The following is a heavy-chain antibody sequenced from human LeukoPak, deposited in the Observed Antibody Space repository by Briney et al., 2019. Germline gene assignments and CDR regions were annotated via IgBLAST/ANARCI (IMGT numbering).Heavy chain of an antibody. V-gene: IGHV1-8*02. J-gene: IGHJ6*03. Sequence: ASVKVSCKASGYTFTNYGISWVRQATGQGLEWMGWMNPNSGNTYYAQKFQGRVTMTRNTSISTAYMELSSLRSEDTAVYYCARVVNYYYYMDVWGKGTTVTISS. CDR2: MNPNSGNT. CDR1: GYTFTNYG. CDR3: ARVVNYYYYMDV.